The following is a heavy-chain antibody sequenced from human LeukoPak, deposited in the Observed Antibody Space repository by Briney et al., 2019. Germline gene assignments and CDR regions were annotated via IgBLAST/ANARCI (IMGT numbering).Heavy chain of an antibody. CDR3: AKGASGSPAH. CDR1: GFSFTNDW. V-gene: IGHV3-30*02. D-gene: IGHD1-26*01. Sequence: GGSLRLSCAASGFSFTNDWMSWVRQAPGKGLEWVAFIRYDGSNKYYADSVKGRFTISRDNSKNTLYLQMNSLRAEDTAVYYCAKGASGSPAHWGQGTLVTVSS. CDR2: IRYDGSNK. J-gene: IGHJ4*02.